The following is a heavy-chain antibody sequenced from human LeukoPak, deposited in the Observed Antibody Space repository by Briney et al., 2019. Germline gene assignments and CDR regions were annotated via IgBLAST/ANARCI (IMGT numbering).Heavy chain of an antibody. CDR1: GGSISSSNW. Sequence: PSGTLSLTCAVSGGSISSSNWWSWVRQPPGKGLEWLGSIYYSGSTYYNPSLKSRVTISVDTSKNQFSLKLSSVTAADTAVYYCAREGDCSSTSCHGAFDIWGQGTMVTVSS. V-gene: IGHV4-4*02. CDR2: IYYSGST. D-gene: IGHD2-2*01. CDR3: AREGDCSSTSCHGAFDI. J-gene: IGHJ3*02.